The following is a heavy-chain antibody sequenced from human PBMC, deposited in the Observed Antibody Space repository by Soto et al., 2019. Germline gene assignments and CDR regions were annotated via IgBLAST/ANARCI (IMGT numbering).Heavy chain of an antibody. Sequence: PSETLSLTFAVSGGSISTCSYSWRWIRQPPGKGLEWIGYISHSGSTYYNPSLKSRVTISVDTSKNQFSLTLSSVTAADTAVYYCAGVTDYWGQGILVTV. CDR2: ISHSGST. J-gene: IGHJ4*02. CDR1: GGSISTCSYS. CDR3: AGVTDY. V-gene: IGHV4-30-2*01.